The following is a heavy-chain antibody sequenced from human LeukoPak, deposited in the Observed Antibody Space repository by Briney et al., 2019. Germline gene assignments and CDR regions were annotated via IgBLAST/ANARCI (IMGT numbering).Heavy chain of an antibody. V-gene: IGHV1-69*01. J-gene: IGHJ6*04. D-gene: IGHD2-2*01. CDR3: ARDRVPAAMRSYYGMDV. Sequence: WMGGXXPIFGTANYAQKFQGRVTITADESTITAYMELSSLRSEDTAVYYCARDRVPAAMRSYYGMDVWGKGTTVTVSS. CDR2: XXPIFGTA.